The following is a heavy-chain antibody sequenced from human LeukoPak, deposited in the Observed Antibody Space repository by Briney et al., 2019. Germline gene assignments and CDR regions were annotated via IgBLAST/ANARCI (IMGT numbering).Heavy chain of an antibody. Sequence: SGRSLRLSCAASGFTFSSYSMNWVRQAPGKGLEWVSSISSSSSYIYYADSVKGRFTISRDNAKNSLYLQMNSLRAEDTAVYYCARDRALYYYDSSGYYPEAFDIWGQGTMVTVSS. CDR3: ARDRALYYYDSSGYYPEAFDI. D-gene: IGHD3-22*01. J-gene: IGHJ3*02. CDR1: GFTFSSYS. CDR2: ISSSSSYI. V-gene: IGHV3-21*01.